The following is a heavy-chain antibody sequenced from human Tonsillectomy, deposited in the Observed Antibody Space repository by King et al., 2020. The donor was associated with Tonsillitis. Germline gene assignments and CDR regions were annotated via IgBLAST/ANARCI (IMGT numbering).Heavy chain of an antibody. CDR1: GFTFSSYA. Sequence: QLVQSGGGLVQPGGSLRLSCAASGFTFSSYAMSWVRQAPGKGLEWVSAIRGSGGSTYYADSVKGRFTISRDNSKNTLYLQMNSLRAEDTAVYYCAKDLPIIVVVMSTRSFDPWGQGTLVTVSS. CDR3: AKDLPIIVVVMSTRSFDP. V-gene: IGHV3-23*04. CDR2: IRGSGGST. D-gene: IGHD3-22*01. J-gene: IGHJ5*02.